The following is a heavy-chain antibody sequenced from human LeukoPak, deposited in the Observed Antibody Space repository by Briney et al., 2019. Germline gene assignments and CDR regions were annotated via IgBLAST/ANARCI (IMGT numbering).Heavy chain of an antibody. CDR3: ARDSKQGIPCRYYGADV. CDR2: IYYNGNT. D-gene: IGHD7-27*01. V-gene: IGHV4-59*01. J-gene: IGHJ6*04. CDR1: GGSISNYY. Sequence: PSETLSLTCTVSGGSISNYYWSWIRQPPGKGLEWIGYIYYNGNTNYNPSLKSRVTISIDTPKNHFSLKLNSVTAADTAVYYCARDSKQGIPCRYYGADVWGKGTTVTVSS.